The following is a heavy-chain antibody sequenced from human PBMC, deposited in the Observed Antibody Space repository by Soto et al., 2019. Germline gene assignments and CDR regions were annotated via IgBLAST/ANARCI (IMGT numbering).Heavy chain of an antibody. Sequence: GGSLRLSCAASGFIFTRYSMNWVRQAPGKGLEWVSSISSTTNYIYYGDSMKGRFTISRDNAKNSLYLEMNSLRAEDTAVYYCARESEDLTSNFDYWGQGTLVTVS. J-gene: IGHJ4*02. CDR3: ARESEDLTSNFDY. V-gene: IGHV3-21*06. CDR2: ISSTTNYI. CDR1: GFIFTRYS.